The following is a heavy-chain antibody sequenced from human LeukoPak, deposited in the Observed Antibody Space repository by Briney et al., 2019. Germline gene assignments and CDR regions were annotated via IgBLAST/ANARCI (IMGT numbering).Heavy chain of an antibody. Sequence: PSETLSLTCTVSGGSISSGGYYWSWIRQHPGKGLEWIGYIYYSGSTYYNPSLKSRVTISVDTSKNQFSLKLSSVTAADTAVYYCARVKYYYDSSGSFWRNAFDIWGQGTMVTVSS. J-gene: IGHJ3*02. V-gene: IGHV4-31*03. CDR3: ARVKYYYDSSGSFWRNAFDI. CDR1: GGSISSGGYY. D-gene: IGHD3-22*01. CDR2: IYYSGST.